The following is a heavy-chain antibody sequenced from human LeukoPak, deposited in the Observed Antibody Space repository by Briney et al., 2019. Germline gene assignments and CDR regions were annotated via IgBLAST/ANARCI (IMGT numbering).Heavy chain of an antibody. CDR1: VYTFTRNY. J-gene: IGHJ5*02. V-gene: IGHV1-46*01. CDR2: ISPSGGST. CDR3: ARDNSVRDEAWWFNP. Sequence: ASLKASCKAFVYTFTRNYMHWVRQAPGHGPEWMGVISPSGGSTTYAQKFQGRVTLTRDMSTSTDYLELSSLRSEDTAVYYCARDNSVRDEAWWFNPWGQGTLVTVSS. D-gene: IGHD5-24*01.